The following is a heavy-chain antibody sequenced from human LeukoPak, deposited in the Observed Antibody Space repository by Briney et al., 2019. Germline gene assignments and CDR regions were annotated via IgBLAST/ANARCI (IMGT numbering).Heavy chain of an antibody. J-gene: IGHJ6*02. CDR2: IIPILGIA. CDR3: ARDRGITMKVVANDYYYGMDV. D-gene: IGHD3-22*01. Sequence: GSSVKVSCKASGGTFSSYAISWVRQAPGQGLEWMGRIIPILGIANYAQKFQGRVTITADKSTSTAYMELSSLRSEDTAVYYCARDRGITMKVVANDYYYGMDVWGQGTTVTVSS. V-gene: IGHV1-69*04. CDR1: GGTFSSYA.